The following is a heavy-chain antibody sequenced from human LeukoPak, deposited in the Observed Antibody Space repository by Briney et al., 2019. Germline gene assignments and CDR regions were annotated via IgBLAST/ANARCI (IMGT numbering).Heavy chain of an antibody. Sequence: GSLRLSCAASGFTFSSYWMSWVRQAPGEGLEWVANIKQDGSEKYYVDSVKGRFTISRDNAKNSLYLQMNSLRAEDTAVYYCASGHDSSGYFAYWGQGTLVTVSS. V-gene: IGHV3-7*01. D-gene: IGHD3-22*01. CDR3: ASGHDSSGYFAY. J-gene: IGHJ4*02. CDR2: IKQDGSEK. CDR1: GFTFSSYW.